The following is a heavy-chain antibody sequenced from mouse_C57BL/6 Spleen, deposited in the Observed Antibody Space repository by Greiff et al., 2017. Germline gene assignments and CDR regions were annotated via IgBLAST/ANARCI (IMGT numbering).Heavy chain of an antibody. D-gene: IGHD2-4*01. Sequence: QVQLKESGPELVKPGASVKISCKASGYAFSSSWMNWVKQRPGKGLEWIGRIYPGDGDTNYNGKFKGKATLTADKSSSTAYMQLSSLTSEDSAVYFCAREGGTWYDYDVYAMDYWGQGTSVTVSS. CDR3: AREGGTWYDYDVYAMDY. CDR1: GYAFSSSW. V-gene: IGHV1-82*01. J-gene: IGHJ4*01. CDR2: IYPGDGDT.